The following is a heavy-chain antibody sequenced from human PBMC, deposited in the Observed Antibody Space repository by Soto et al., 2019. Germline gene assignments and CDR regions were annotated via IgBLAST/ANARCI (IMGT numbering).Heavy chain of an antibody. D-gene: IGHD6-6*01. V-gene: IGHV6-1*01. CDR2: TYYRSKWYN. CDR3: ASESSIAARRYYYYYMDV. Sequence: SQTLSLTCAISGDSVSSNSAAWNWIRQSPSRGLEWLGRTYYRSKWYNDYAVSVKSRITINPDTSKNQFSLQLNSVTPEDTAVYYCASESSIAARRYYYYYMDVWGKGTTVTVSS. CDR1: GDSVSSNSAA. J-gene: IGHJ6*03.